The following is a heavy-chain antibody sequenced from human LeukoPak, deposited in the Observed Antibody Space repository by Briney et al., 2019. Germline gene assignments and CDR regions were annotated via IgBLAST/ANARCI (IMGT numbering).Heavy chain of an antibody. J-gene: IGHJ4*02. D-gene: IGHD5-24*01. CDR2: IGAGGVNT. Sequence: GGSLRLSCAASGFTFSNFVMNWVRQAPGKGLQWVSTIGAGGVNTFYAESVKGRFTISRDNSMTTVYLQMDSLRTEDTAVYYCARASRWLQLGPFDYWGQGTLVTVSS. V-gene: IGHV3-23*01. CDR3: ARASRWLQLGPFDY. CDR1: GFTFSNFV.